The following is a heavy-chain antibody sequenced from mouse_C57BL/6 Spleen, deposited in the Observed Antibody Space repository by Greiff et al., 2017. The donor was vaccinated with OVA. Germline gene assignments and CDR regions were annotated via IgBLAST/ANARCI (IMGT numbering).Heavy chain of an antibody. CDR2: IDPSDSYT. CDR1: GYTFTSYW. CDR3: ARSLAREYFDV. J-gene: IGHJ1*03. V-gene: IGHV1-59*01. D-gene: IGHD3-3*01. Sequence: QVQLQQPGAELVRPGTSVKLSCKASGYTFTSYWMHWVKQRPGQGLEWIGVIDPSDSYTNYNQKFKGKATLTVDTSSSTAYMQLSSLTSEDAAVYYCARSLAREYFDVWGTGTTVTVSS.